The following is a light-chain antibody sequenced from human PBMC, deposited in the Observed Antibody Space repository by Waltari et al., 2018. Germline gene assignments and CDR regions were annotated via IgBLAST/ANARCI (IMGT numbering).Light chain of an antibody. CDR3: MQALRTPPT. CDR2: LGS. V-gene: IGKV2-28*01. CDR1: QSLLHSNGYNS. Sequence: DIVLTQSPLSLPVTPGEPASISCRSSQSLLHSNGYNSSDCYLQQPGQSPQLLIYLGSNQASGDPYRFKGSESGTDCTLKISRMGTEDVGVDYCMQALRTPPTFGPGTKLDIK. J-gene: IGKJ3*01.